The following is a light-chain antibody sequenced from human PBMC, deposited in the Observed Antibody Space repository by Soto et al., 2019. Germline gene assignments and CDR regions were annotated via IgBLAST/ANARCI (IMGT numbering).Light chain of an antibody. V-gene: IGKV1-39*01. CDR3: QQSYSTPTT. CDR2: AAS. CDR1: QSIRSY. J-gene: IGKJ2*01. Sequence: DIQMTQSPSSLSASVGDRVTITCRASQSIRSYLNWYQQKPRKAPKVLIYAASSLQSGVPSRFSGSGSGTDFPLTISSLQPEDFASYYCQQSYSTPTTFGQGTKLEIK.